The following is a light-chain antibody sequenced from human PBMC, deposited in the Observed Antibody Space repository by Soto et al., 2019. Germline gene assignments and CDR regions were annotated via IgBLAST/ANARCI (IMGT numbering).Light chain of an antibody. CDR2: GAS. J-gene: IGKJ5*01. CDR1: QSVGSN. Sequence: ERVMTQSPATLSVSPGARATLSCRASQSVGSNLAWYQQKPGQAPRLLIFGASSRATGIPPRFSGSGSGTQFILTITSLQSEDFAVYYCQQDYNLPITFGQGTRLEIK. CDR3: QQDYNLPIT. V-gene: IGKV3-15*01.